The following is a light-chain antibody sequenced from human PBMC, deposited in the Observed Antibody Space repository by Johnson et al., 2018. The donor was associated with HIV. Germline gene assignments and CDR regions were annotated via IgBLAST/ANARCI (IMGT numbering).Light chain of an antibody. Sequence: QSVLTQPPSVSAAAGQKVTISCSGSSSNIGNNYVFWYQQFPVTAPKLLIYENNKRPSGIPDRFSGSKSGTSATLGITGLQTGDEAEYYCGTWGSSLGYVFGTGTKVTVL. J-gene: IGLJ1*01. CDR3: GTWGSSLGYV. V-gene: IGLV1-51*02. CDR2: ENN. CDR1: SSNIGNNY.